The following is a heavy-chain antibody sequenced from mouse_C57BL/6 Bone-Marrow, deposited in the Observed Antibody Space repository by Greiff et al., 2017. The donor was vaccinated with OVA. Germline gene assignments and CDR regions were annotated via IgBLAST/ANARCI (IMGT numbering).Heavy chain of an antibody. CDR2: IWSGGST. V-gene: IGHV2-2*01. CDR1: GFSLTSYG. Sequence: VQLMESGPGLVQPSQSLSITCTVSGFSLTSYGVHWVRQSPGKGLEWLGVIWSGGSTDYNAAFISRLSISKDNSKSQVFFKMNSLQADDTAIYYCASSDYYGSSYDYAMDYWGQGTSVTVSS. D-gene: IGHD1-1*01. CDR3: ASSDYYGSSYDYAMDY. J-gene: IGHJ4*01.